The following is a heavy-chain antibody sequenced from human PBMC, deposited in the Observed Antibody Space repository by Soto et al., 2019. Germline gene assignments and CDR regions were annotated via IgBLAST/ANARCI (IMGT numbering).Heavy chain of an antibody. J-gene: IGHJ4*02. CDR2: IYTSGST. V-gene: IGHV4-4*07. Sequence: VQLLESGGGLVQPGGSLRLSCAASGFTFSSYAMSWVRQAPGKGLEWIGRIYTSGSTNYNPSLKSRVTMSVDTSKNQFSLKLSSVTAADTAVYYCAREGQYSSSPGVDYWGQGTLVTVSS. D-gene: IGHD6-13*01. CDR1: GFTFSSYA. CDR3: AREGQYSSSPGVDY.